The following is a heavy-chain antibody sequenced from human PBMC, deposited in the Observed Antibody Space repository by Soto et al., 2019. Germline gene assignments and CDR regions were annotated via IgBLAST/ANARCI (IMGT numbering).Heavy chain of an antibody. CDR1: GYTFTSYA. V-gene: IGHV1-18*01. J-gene: IGHJ4*02. Sequence: QVQLVQSGAEVKKPGASVKVSCKASGYTFTSYAISWVRQAPGQGLEWMGWISAYNGNTNYAQKRQGRVTMTTDTATSTAYRELRSLRADDTAVYYGARDLPPVDSWGQGALVTVSS. CDR3: ARDLPPVDS. CDR2: ISAYNGNT.